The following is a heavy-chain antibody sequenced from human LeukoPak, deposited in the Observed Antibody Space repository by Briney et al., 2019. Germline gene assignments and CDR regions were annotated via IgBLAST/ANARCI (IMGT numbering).Heavy chain of an antibody. CDR3: ARDRSHYGDNAFDI. D-gene: IGHD4-17*01. CDR2: IYYSGST. V-gene: IGHV4-39*07. J-gene: IGHJ3*02. Sequence: SETLSLTCTVSGGSISSSSYYWGWIRQPPGKGLEWIGSIYYSGSTYYNPSLKSRVTISVDTSKNQFSLKLSSVTAADTAVYYCARDRSHYGDNAFDIWGQGTMVTVSS. CDR1: GGSISSSSYY.